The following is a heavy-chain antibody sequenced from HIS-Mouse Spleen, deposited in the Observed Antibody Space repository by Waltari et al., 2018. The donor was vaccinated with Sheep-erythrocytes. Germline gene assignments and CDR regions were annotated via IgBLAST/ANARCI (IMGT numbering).Heavy chain of an antibody. CDR2: IRGSGGRT. J-gene: IGHJ4*02. CDR1: GFTFSSYA. Sequence: EVQLLESGGGLVQPGGSLRLSCAASGFTFSSYAMSWVRQAPGKGLGWFSAIRGSGGRTYYADSVKGRFTISRDNSKNTLYLQMNSLRAEDTAVYYCAKWIKLGREGYFDYWGQGTLVTVSS. D-gene: IGHD7-27*01. V-gene: IGHV3-23*01. CDR3: AKWIKLGREGYFDY.